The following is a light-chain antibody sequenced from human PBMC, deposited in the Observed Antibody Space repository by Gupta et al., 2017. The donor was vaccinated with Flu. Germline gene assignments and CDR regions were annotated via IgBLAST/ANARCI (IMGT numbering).Light chain of an antibody. V-gene: IGKV3-20*01. Sequence: EIVLTQSPGTLSLSPGERATLSCRASQSVTSSYLAWYQQKPGQAPRLLIYGASNRATGIPDRFSGSGSGTDVTLTISRLEPEDFAVYYCQHYGSSPLFSFGPGTKVEIK. CDR2: GAS. CDR1: QSVTSSY. CDR3: QHYGSSPLFS. J-gene: IGKJ3*01.